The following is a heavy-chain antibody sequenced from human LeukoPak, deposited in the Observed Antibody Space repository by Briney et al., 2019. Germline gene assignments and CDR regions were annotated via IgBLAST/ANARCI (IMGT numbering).Heavy chain of an antibody. CDR2: IWYDGSSK. Sequence: PGGSLRLSCAASGFTFSSHGIHWVRQAPGKGLEWVALIWYDGSSKHYADSVRGRFTISRDNSKNTLYLQMNSLRAEDTAVYYCARDFELSHWGQGTLVTVSS. D-gene: IGHD3-16*02. J-gene: IGHJ4*02. CDR1: GFTFSSHG. V-gene: IGHV3-33*01. CDR3: ARDFELSH.